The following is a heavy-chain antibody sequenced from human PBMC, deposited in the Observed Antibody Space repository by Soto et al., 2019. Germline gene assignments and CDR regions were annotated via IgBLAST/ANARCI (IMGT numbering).Heavy chain of an antibody. J-gene: IGHJ4*02. CDR2: INPSGGSP. Sequence: QVQLVQSGAEVKKPGASVKVSCKASGYTFTDYYMHWVRQAPGQGLEWMGIINPSGGSPSYAQRFQGRITMTGDTSTSTVFLDLSSLRYEDTAVYYSARANSAPDYWGQGTLVTVSS. CDR3: ARANSAPDY. CDR1: GYTFTDYY. V-gene: IGHV1-46*01. D-gene: IGHD6-13*01.